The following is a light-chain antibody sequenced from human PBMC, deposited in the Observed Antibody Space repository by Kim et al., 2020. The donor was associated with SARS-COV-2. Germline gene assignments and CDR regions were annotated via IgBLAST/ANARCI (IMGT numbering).Light chain of an antibody. J-gene: IGKJ5*01. CDR1: QSVNTY. V-gene: IGKV3-11*01. Sequence: EIVLTQSPATLSLSPGERATLSCRTSQSVNTYLAWYQQKPGQAPRLLIYVISNRATGIPARFSGGGSGTDFTLTVSSLEPEDFAVYYCQQSSNFGQGTRLEIK. CDR2: VIS. CDR3: QQSSN.